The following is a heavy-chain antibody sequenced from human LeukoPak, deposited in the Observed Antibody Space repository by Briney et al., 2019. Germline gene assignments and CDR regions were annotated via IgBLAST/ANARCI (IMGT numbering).Heavy chain of an antibody. CDR3: ASSPWGDYYFDS. J-gene: IGHJ4*02. V-gene: IGHV4-39*01. CDR1: GGSISSSSHY. D-gene: IGHD2-21*02. Sequence: PSETLSLTCTVPGGSISSSSHYWGWIRQPPGKGLEWVGSIYFSGSTYYNASLKTRVTVSVDTSRNQFSLRLTSVTAADTAVYYCASSPWGDYYFDSWGQGTLVSVSS. CDR2: IYFSGST.